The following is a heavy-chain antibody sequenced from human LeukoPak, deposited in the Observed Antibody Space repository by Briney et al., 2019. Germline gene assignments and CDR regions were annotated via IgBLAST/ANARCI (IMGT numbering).Heavy chain of an antibody. Sequence: SETLSLTCTVSGGSISSYYWSWIRQPPGKGLEWIGCIYYSGSTNYNPSLKSRVTISVDTSKNQFSLKLSPVTAADTAVYYCARVSLGSQQYHFDYWGQGTLVTVSS. V-gene: IGHV4-59*01. CDR2: IYYSGST. CDR1: GGSISSYY. CDR3: ARVSLGSQQYHFDY. D-gene: IGHD5-24*01. J-gene: IGHJ4*02.